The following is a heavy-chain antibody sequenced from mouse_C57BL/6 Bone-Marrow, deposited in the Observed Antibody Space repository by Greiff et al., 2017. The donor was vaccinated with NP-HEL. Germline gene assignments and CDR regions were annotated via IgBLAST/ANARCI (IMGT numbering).Heavy chain of an antibody. J-gene: IGHJ2*01. V-gene: IGHV14-4*01. D-gene: IGHD2-3*01. Sequence: EVKLVESGAELVRPGASVKLSCTASGFNIKDDYMHWVKQRPEQGLEWIGWIDPENGDTEYASKFQGKATITADTSSTTAYLQLSSLTSEDTAVYYCTNNDGYYFDYWGQGTTLTVSS. CDR2: IDPENGDT. CDR1: GFNIKDDY. CDR3: TNNDGYYFDY.